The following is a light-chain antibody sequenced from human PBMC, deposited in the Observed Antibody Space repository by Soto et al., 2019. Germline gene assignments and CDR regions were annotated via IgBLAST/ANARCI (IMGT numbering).Light chain of an antibody. J-gene: IGKJ4*01. CDR3: QQYNSDPLT. CDR2: DVS. Sequence: DVQMTQSPSTLSASVGGRVTITCRASQTLSVWLAWYQQKPGQAPNLLIYDVSTLGSGVPSRFSVIGSGTDLTINLDNLQPDDGETYYGQQYNSDPLTFGGGTKVDIK. V-gene: IGKV1-5*01. CDR1: QTLSVW.